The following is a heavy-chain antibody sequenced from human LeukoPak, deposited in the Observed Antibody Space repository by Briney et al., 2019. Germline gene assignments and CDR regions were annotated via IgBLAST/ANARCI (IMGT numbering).Heavy chain of an antibody. V-gene: IGHV1-8*01. D-gene: IGHD2-2*01. CDR1: GYTFTSYG. CDR2: INPNSGNT. J-gene: IGHJ4*02. Sequence: GASVKLSCKASGYTFTSYGMNWGRQATGQGLERMGWINPNSGNTGYAQKFQGRVPMSRNTSISTAYMDLSSLISEDTAVYYCARVPPGDIVVVPAHLDDWGQGTLVTVSS. CDR3: ARVPPGDIVVVPAHLDD.